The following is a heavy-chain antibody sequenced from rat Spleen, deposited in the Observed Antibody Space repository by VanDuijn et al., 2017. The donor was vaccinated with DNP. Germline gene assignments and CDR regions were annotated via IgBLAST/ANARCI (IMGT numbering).Heavy chain of an antibody. CDR2: ISYDGGST. CDR3: ARWNSGYYAMDA. J-gene: IGHJ4*01. Sequence: EVQLVESGGGLVQPGNSLKLSCAASGFTFSDYYMAWVRQAPTKGLEWVAYISYDGGSTYHGDSVKGRFTISRDNAKSTLYLQMNSLRSEDMATYYCARWNSGYYAMDAWGQGTSVTVSS. CDR1: GFTFSDYY. V-gene: IGHV5-22*01. D-gene: IGHD4-3*01.